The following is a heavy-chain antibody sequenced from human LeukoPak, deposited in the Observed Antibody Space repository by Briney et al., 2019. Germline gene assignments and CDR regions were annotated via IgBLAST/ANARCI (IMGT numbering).Heavy chain of an antibody. D-gene: IGHD4-23*01. V-gene: IGHV1-69*06. CDR3: ARDLRTTVVDNWFDP. J-gene: IGHJ5*02. Sequence: GASVKVSCKASGGTFSSYAISWVRQAPGQGLEWMGGIIPIFGTANYAQKFQGRVTVTADKSTSTAYMELSSLRSEDTAVYYCARDLRTTVVDNWFDPWGQGTLVTVSS. CDR1: GGTFSSYA. CDR2: IIPIFGTA.